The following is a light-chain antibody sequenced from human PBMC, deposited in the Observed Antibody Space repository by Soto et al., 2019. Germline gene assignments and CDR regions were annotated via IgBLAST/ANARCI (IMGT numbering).Light chain of an antibody. CDR1: QSVSSN. J-gene: IGKJ1*01. CDR2: GAS. Sequence: EIVMTQSPATLSVSPGERATLSCRASQSVSSNLAWYQQKPGQAPRLLIYGASTRATGIPARFSGSRSGTECTLSISCLQSEDFGVYYCQQYNNWLGTFGQGTKVEIK. CDR3: QQYNNWLGT. V-gene: IGKV3-15*01.